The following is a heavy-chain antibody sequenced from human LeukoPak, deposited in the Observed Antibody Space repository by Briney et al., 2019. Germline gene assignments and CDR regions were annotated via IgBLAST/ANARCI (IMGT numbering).Heavy chain of an antibody. D-gene: IGHD3-22*01. CDR3: AVTYYYDSSGYYYSAFDI. J-gene: IGHJ3*02. CDR2: IYTSGST. V-gene: IGHV4-4*07. CDR1: GGSISSYY. Sequence: SEILSLTCTVSGGSISSYYWSWIRQPAGKGLEWIGRIYTSGSTNYNPSLKSRVTMSVDTSKNQFSPKLSSVTAADTAVYYCAVTYYYDSSGYYYSAFDIWGQGTMVTVSS.